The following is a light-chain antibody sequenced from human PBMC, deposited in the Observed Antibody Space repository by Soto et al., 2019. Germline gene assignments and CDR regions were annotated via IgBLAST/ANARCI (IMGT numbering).Light chain of an antibody. Sequence: EIVLTQSPGTLALSPGERATLSCRASQSVSSSYLAWYQQKPGQAPRLLMFGASSRATGIPDRFSGSGSGTDFTLTISRLEPEGFAVYYCQQYASAPLAFGGWTRVDVK. CDR2: GAS. CDR3: QQYASAPLA. CDR1: QSVSSSY. V-gene: IGKV3-20*01. J-gene: IGKJ4*01.